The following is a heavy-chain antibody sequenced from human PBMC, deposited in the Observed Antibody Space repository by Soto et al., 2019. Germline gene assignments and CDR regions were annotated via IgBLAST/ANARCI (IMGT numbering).Heavy chain of an antibody. CDR1: GFNFGGFA. V-gene: IGHV3-33*01. J-gene: IGHJ5*02. Sequence: QEQVVESGGGVVQPGRSLRLSCAASGFNFGGFAMHWVRQAPGKGLEWVAFIWYDGSNKFYADSVKGRFIVSRDNSNNRLSLQMNSLTAEDTAVYYCTRGRSVGGWTFDPWCKGTPVTVSS. CDR3: TRGRSVGGWTFDP. D-gene: IGHD6-19*01. CDR2: IWYDGSNK.